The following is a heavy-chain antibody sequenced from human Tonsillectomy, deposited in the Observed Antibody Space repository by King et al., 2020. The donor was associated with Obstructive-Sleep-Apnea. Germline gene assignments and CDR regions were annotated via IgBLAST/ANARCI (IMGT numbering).Heavy chain of an antibody. Sequence: QLQESGPGLVKPSETLSLTCTVSGGSISSINSYWGWIRQPPGKGLEWIVSIYYSGSTFYNPSLKSRVTISVDTSKNQFSLKLSSVTAADTAVYYCAKDPFYCGGDCYLDYWGQGTLVTVSS. CDR2: IYYSGST. J-gene: IGHJ4*02. V-gene: IGHV4-39*07. CDR1: GGSISSINSY. CDR3: AKDPFYCGGDCYLDY. D-gene: IGHD2-21*02.